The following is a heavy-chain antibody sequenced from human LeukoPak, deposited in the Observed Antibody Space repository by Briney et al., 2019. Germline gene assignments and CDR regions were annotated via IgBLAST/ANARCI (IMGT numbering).Heavy chain of an antibody. CDR3: AGQSPAHDY. Sequence: SETLSLTCAVSGYSITSGYYWSWIRQPPGKGLEWIGNIYHSGKTYYKPSLKSRVTISVDTSKNQFSLKLSSVTATDTAVYYCAGQSPAHDYWGQGTLVTVSS. V-gene: IGHV4-38-2*01. J-gene: IGHJ4*02. CDR1: GYSITSGYY. CDR2: IYHSGKT. D-gene: IGHD2-2*01.